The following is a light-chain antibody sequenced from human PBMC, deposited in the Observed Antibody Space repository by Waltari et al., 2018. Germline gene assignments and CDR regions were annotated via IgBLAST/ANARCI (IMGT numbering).Light chain of an antibody. CDR3: QQRSNWPPIT. CDR1: QSVGTY. J-gene: IGKJ5*01. Sequence: DIVLTQSPATLSLSPGERATLPCRASQSVGTYLSWYQHKPGQAPRLLIYDASNRATGIPARFSGSGSGTDFTLTISSLEPEDFAVYYCQQRSNWPPITFGQGTRLELK. CDR2: DAS. V-gene: IGKV3-11*01.